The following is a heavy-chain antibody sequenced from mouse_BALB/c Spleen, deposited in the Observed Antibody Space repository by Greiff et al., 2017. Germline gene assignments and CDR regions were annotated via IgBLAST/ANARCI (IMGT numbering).Heavy chain of an antibody. CDR3: ARQPRARAMDD. J-gene: IGHJ4*01. D-gene: IGHD3-3*01. Sequence: EVQGVESGGGLVQPGGSLKLSCAASGFTFSSYTMSWVRQTPEKRLEWVAYISNGGGSTYYPDTVKGRFTISRDNAKNTLYLQMSSLKSEDTAMYYWARQPRARAMDDWGQGTSVTVSS. CDR1: GFTFSSYT. V-gene: IGHV5-12-2*01. CDR2: ISNGGGST.